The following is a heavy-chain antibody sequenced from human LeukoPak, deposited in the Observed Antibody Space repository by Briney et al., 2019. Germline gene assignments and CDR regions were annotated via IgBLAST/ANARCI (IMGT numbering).Heavy chain of an antibody. J-gene: IGHJ4*02. V-gene: IGHV3-21*01. CDR1: GFTFSSFS. D-gene: IGHD6-13*01. CDR2: ISSSSTYI. CDR3: ARDPGRGIAAAQYFDY. Sequence: GGSLRLSCAASGFTFSSFSMNWVRQAPGKGLEWVSSISSSSTYIYYADSVKGRFTISRDNAKNSLYLQMNSLRADDTAVYYCARDPGRGIAAAQYFDYWGQGTLVTVSS.